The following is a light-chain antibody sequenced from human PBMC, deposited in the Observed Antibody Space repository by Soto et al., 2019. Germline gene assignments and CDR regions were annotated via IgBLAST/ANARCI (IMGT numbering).Light chain of an antibody. V-gene: IGLV2-23*01. CDR2: EGS. Sequence: HSALTQPASVSGSPGQSITISCTGTSSDVGSHNLVSWYQQHPDRAPKLMIYEGSKRPSGVSNRFSGSKSGNTASLTISGLQAEDEADYFCCSYAGSSTYIFGSGTKVTVL. CDR3: CSYAGSSTYI. CDR1: SSDVGSHNL. J-gene: IGLJ1*01.